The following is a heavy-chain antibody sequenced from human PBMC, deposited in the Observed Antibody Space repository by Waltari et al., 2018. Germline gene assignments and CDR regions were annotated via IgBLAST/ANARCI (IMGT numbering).Heavy chain of an antibody. CDR2: IYTSGIT. CDR1: GGSISGYY. CDR3: ARGWFYQGFDP. Sequence: QVQLQESVPGLVKPSETLSLTCPVSGGSISGYYWSWIRQPAGKGLEWIGRIYTSGITNYNPSLTSRVTLSVDTSKNQFSLKLSSVTAADTAVYYCARGWFYQGFDPWGQGTLVTVSS. D-gene: IGHD2-15*01. V-gene: IGHV4-4*07. J-gene: IGHJ5*02.